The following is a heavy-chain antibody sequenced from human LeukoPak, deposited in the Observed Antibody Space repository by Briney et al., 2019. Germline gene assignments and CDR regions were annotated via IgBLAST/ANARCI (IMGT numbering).Heavy chain of an antibody. CDR1: GFTFSSYS. Sequence: GGSLRLSCAASGFTFSSYSMNWVRQAPGKGLEWVSSISSSSSYIYYADSVKGRFTISRDNAKNSLYLQMNSLRAEDTAVYYCARLLVVVAASYYYGMDVWGQGTTVTVSS. D-gene: IGHD2-15*01. CDR3: ARLLVVVAASYYYGMDV. J-gene: IGHJ6*02. CDR2: ISSSSSYI. V-gene: IGHV3-21*01.